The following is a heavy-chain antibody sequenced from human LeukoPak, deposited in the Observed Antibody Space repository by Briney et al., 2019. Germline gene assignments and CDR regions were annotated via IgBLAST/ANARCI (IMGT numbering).Heavy chain of an antibody. J-gene: IGHJ6*02. V-gene: IGHV4-34*01. Sequence: PSETLSLTCAVYGGSFSGYYWSWIRQPPGKGLEWIGEINHSGSTNYNPSLKSRVTISVDTSKNQFSLKLSSVTAADTAVYYCARGLLLPLYYYYGMDVWGQGTTVTVSS. CDR2: INHSGST. CDR1: GGSFSGYY. D-gene: IGHD2-21*01. CDR3: ARGLLLPLYYYYGMDV.